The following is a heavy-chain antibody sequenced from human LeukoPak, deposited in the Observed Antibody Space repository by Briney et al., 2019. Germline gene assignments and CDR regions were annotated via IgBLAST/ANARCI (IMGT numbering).Heavy chain of an antibody. CDR3: TRGLFCVVHDAFDI. CDR2: IKTKTDRGTT. D-gene: IGHD3-9*01. Sequence: GGSLRLSCAASGFTFDNAWMNWVGQAPGKGLEWGGRIKTKTDRGTTNYAAPVKVRFTISRDDSKNTLYLQMNSLKTEDTAVYYCTRGLFCVVHDAFDIWGQGTMVTVSS. V-gene: IGHV3-15*01. CDR1: GFTFDNAW. J-gene: IGHJ3*02.